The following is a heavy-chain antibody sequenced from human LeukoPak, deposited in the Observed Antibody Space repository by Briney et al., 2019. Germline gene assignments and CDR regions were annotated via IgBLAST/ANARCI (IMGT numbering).Heavy chain of an antibody. J-gene: IGHJ3*02. V-gene: IGHV3-23*01. CDR2: ISGSGGST. CDR1: GFTFSSYW. D-gene: IGHD3-22*01. Sequence: PGGSLRLSCAASGFTFSSYWMSWVPQAPGKGLEWVSAISGSGGSTYYADSVKGRFTISRDNSKNTLYLQMNSLRAEDTAVYYCAKGLGYYDSRDAFDIWGQGTMVTVSS. CDR3: AKGLGYYDSRDAFDI.